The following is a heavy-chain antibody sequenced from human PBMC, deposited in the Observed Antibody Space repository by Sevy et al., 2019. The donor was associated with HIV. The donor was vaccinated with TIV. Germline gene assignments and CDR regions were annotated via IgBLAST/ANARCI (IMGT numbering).Heavy chain of an antibody. Sequence: GGSLRLSCAASGFTFNTHAMNWVRQAPGKGLEWVSVISGTGSSTYYADSVKGRFTISRDNSKNTLYLQMNSLRAEDTAVYYCARIPITIFGVVIPYFDYWGQGTLVTVSS. CDR1: GFTFNTHA. J-gene: IGHJ4*02. CDR2: ISGTGSST. V-gene: IGHV3-23*01. D-gene: IGHD3-3*01. CDR3: ARIPITIFGVVIPYFDY.